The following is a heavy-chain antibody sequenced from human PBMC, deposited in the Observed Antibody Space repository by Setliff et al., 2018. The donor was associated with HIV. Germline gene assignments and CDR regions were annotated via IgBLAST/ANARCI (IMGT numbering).Heavy chain of an antibody. V-gene: IGHV1-46*01. CDR1: GYSFTNHY. J-gene: IGHJ4*02. Sequence: ASVKVSCKPSGYSFTNHYMHWVRQAPGQGLEWMGVINPTGGSTRNTQKFQGRVAMTRDTSTSTVYMELSSLRSEDTAVYYCARGGYEYWGQGSLVTVSS. CDR3: ARGGYEY. D-gene: IGHD2-15*01. CDR2: INPTGGST.